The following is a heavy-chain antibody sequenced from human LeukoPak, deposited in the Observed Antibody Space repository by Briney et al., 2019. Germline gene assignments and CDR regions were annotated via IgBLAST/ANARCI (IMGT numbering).Heavy chain of an antibody. J-gene: IGHJ6*03. D-gene: IGHD3-3*01. Sequence: GGSLRLSCAASGFAFSNFAMSWVRQAPGKGLEWASAMSGSGYYTYYVESVKGRFTISRDNSKNTLYLHMNSLRADDTAVYYCAKMEGQRLYDYCMDVWGRGTTVTVSS. CDR3: AKMEGQRLYDYCMDV. V-gene: IGHV3-23*01. CDR2: MSGSGYYT. CDR1: GFAFSNFA.